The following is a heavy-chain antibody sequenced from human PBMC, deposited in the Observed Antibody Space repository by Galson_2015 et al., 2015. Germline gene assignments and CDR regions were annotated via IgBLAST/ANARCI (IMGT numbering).Heavy chain of an antibody. D-gene: IGHD4-17*01. CDR1: GFTFSSYG. J-gene: IGHJ4*02. Sequence: SLRLSCAASGFTFSSYGLHWVRQAPGKGLEWVAVISYDGSNKYYADSVKGRFTISRDNSKNTLYLQMNSLRAEDTAVYYCAKDPRYGDYVGYFDYWGQGTLVTVSS. V-gene: IGHV3-30*18. CDR2: ISYDGSNK. CDR3: AKDPRYGDYVGYFDY.